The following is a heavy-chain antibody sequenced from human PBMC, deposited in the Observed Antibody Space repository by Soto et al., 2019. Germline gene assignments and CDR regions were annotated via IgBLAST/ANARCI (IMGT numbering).Heavy chain of an antibody. CDR1: GFTFSSYG. D-gene: IGHD1-26*01. Sequence: LRLSCAASGFTFSSYGMHWVRQAPGKGLEWVAVIWYDGSNKHYADPVKGRFTISRDNSKNTLSLQMNSLRAEDTAIYYCARDIDWYSNSSGFDNWGQGTLVTVSS. CDR2: IWYDGSNK. J-gene: IGHJ4*02. CDR3: ARDIDWYSNSSGFDN. V-gene: IGHV3-33*01.